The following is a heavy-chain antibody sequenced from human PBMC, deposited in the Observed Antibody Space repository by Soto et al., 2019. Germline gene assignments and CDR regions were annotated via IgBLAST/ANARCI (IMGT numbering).Heavy chain of an antibody. J-gene: IGHJ6*02. Sequence: PGGSLRLSCAASGFTFSNAWMSWVRQAPGKGLEWVGRIKSKTDGGTTDYAAPVKGRFTISRDDSKNTLYLQMNSLKTEDTAVYYCTTDHPHIPYYDPGGGMDVWGQGTTVTVYS. CDR2: IKSKTDGGTT. CDR3: TTDHPHIPYYDPGGGMDV. D-gene: IGHD3-22*01. CDR1: GFTFSNAW. V-gene: IGHV3-15*01.